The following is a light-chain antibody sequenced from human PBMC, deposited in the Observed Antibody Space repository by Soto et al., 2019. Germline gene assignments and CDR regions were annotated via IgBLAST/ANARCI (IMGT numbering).Light chain of an antibody. CDR3: QQYFNWWT. CDR1: QSVNSN. J-gene: IGKJ1*01. CDR2: GAS. Sequence: VMTQSPATLSVSVGERATLSCRASQSVNSNLAWYQQKPGQAPRLLVYGASTRATGIPARFSGSGSGTDFTLTINSLPSEDFAIYYCQQYFNWWTFGQGTKVEIK. V-gene: IGKV3-15*01.